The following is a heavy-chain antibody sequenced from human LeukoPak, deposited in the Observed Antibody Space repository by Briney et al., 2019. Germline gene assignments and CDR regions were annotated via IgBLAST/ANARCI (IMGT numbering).Heavy chain of an antibody. J-gene: IGHJ4*02. V-gene: IGHV4-59*01. CDR2: IYYSGST. D-gene: IGHD3-22*01. Sequence: SETLSLTCTVSGGSISSYYWSWIRQPPGKGLEWIGYIYYSGSTNYNPSLKSRVTISVDTSKSQFSLKLSSVTAADTAVYYCARGGGGYYSVPFDYWGQGTLVTVSS. CDR1: GGSISSYY. CDR3: ARGGGGYYSVPFDY.